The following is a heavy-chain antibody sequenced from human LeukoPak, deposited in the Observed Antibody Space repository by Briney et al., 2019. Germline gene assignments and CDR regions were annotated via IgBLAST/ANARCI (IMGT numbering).Heavy chain of an antibody. CDR1: GFTFSSYS. CDR2: IYYSGST. D-gene: IGHD1-26*01. V-gene: IGHV4-39*07. CDR3: ARSGSLRGSFDY. J-gene: IGHJ4*02. Sequence: SGGSLRLSCAASGFTFSSYSMNWIRQPPGKGLEWIGSIYYSGSTYYNPSLTSRVTISVDTSKNQFSLRLTSVTAADTAMYYCARSGSLRGSFDYSGQGTLVTVSS.